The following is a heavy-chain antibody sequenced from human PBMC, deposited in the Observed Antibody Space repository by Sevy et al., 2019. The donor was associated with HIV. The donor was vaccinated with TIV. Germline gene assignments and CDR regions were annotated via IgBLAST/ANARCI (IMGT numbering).Heavy chain of an antibody. Sequence: GGSLRLSCAASGFTFSSYSMNWVRQAPGKGLEWVSSISSSSSYIYYANSVKGRFTNSRDNAKNSLYLQMNSLRAEDTAVDYCARETSIVGATNDAFDIWGQGTMVTVSS. J-gene: IGHJ3*02. CDR3: ARETSIVGATNDAFDI. D-gene: IGHD1-26*01. V-gene: IGHV3-21*01. CDR2: ISSSSSYI. CDR1: GFTFSSYS.